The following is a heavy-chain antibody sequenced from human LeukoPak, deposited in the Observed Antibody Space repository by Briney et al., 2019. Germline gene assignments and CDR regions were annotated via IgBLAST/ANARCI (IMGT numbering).Heavy chain of an antibody. CDR3: ARARWYSSDY. CDR1: GFTVSSNY. CDR2: IYSGGST. D-gene: IGHD5-24*01. V-gene: IGHV3-53*01. J-gene: IGHJ4*02. Sequence: PGGSLRLSCAASGFTVSSNYMSWVRQAPGKGLEWVSVIYSGGSTYYADSVKGRFTVSRDNAKNTLYLQMNSLRAEDTAVYYCARARWYSSDYWGQGTLVTVSS.